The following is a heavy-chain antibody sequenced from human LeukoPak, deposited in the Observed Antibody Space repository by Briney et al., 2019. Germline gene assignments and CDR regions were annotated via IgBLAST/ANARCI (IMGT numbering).Heavy chain of an antibody. D-gene: IGHD3/OR15-3a*01. J-gene: IGHJ4*02. Sequence: PGGSLRLSRAASGFTFSTYGMYWVRDAPGKGLEWAALIWNDGSKRYYADSVTGRFTISRDNSKNTLYLQMNSLRAEDTAVYYCAKGAFWTGYSEYFDPWGQGILVTVSS. V-gene: IGHV3-33*06. CDR2: IWNDGSKR. CDR1: GFTFSTYG. CDR3: AKGAFWTGYSEYFDP.